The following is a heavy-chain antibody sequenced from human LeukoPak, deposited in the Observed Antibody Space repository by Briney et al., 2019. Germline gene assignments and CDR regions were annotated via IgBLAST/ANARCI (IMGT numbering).Heavy chain of an antibody. J-gene: IGHJ5*02. V-gene: IGHV4-39*01. D-gene: IGHD3-22*01. CDR2: IYYSGST. CDR3: ARGYYDSSGYLISYNWFDP. Sequence: SETLSLTCTVSGGSISSSSYYWGWIRQPPGKGLEWIGSIYYSGSTYYNPSLKSRVTISVDTSKNQFSLKLSSVTAADTAVYYCARGYYDSSGYLISYNWFDPWGQGTLVTVSS. CDR1: GGSISSSSYY.